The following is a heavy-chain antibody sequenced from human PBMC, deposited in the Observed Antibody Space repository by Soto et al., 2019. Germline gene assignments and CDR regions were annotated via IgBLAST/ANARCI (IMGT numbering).Heavy chain of an antibody. Sequence: SETLSLTCTVSGGSISSGCYSWSWIRQPPGKGLEWIGYMYHSGSTYYNPSLKSRVTISRDESKNTLYLQMNSLKTEDTAVYYCSTGAAAGVYVFDIWGQGTMVTVSS. CDR3: STGAAAGVYVFDI. D-gene: IGHD6-13*01. V-gene: IGHV4-30-2*01. J-gene: IGHJ3*02. CDR1: GGSISSGCYS. CDR2: MYHSGST.